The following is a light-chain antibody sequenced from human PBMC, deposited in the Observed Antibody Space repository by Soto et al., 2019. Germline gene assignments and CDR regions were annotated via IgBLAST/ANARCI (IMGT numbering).Light chain of an antibody. CDR3: QHYGDLPWT. J-gene: IGKJ1*01. Sequence: ALTQSPCTLSSSPGERATLSCRASQSVSRKYLAWYQQKPGQAPSLLIYGASSRATGIPERFSGSGSGTDFTLTIDRLESEDFVVYFCQHYGDLPWTFGQGTKVDIK. V-gene: IGKV3-20*01. CDR2: GAS. CDR1: QSVSRKY.